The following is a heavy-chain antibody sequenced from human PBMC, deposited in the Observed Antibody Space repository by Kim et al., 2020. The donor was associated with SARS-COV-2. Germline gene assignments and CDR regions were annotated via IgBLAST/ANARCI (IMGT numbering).Heavy chain of an antibody. D-gene: IGHD6-13*01. Sequence: ASVKVSCKASGYTFSSYTIHWVRQAPGQRLEWVGLINTGNGNTKYSQRLQGRVTITRDTSASTAYMELSSLRSEDTAVYYCARDDFGSSWPYYCGMDVWGQGTTVTVSS. V-gene: IGHV1-3*04. CDR2: INTGNGNT. J-gene: IGHJ6*02. CDR1: GYTFSSYT. CDR3: ARDDFGSSWPYYCGMDV.